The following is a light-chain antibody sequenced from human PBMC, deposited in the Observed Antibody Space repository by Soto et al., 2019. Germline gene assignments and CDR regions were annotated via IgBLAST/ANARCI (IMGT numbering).Light chain of an antibody. Sequence: QSALTQPPSASGSSGQSVTISCTGTSSDVGGYNYVSWYQQHPGKAPKLMIYAVSERPSGVPDRFSGSKSGNTAALTVSGLQDEDEADYYCTSYAGTNNFVFGGGTKLTVL. V-gene: IGLV2-8*01. CDR2: AVS. CDR1: SSDVGGYNY. CDR3: TSYAGTNNFV. J-gene: IGLJ2*01.